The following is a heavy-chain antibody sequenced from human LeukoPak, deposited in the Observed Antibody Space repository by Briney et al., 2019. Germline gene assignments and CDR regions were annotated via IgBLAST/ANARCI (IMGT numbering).Heavy chain of an antibody. CDR1: GYTFTGYY. V-gene: IGHV1-2*02. Sequence: ASVKVSCKASGYTFTGYYMHWVRQAPGQGLEWMGWINPNSGGTNYAQKFQGRVTMTRDTSISTAYMELSRLRSDDTAVYYCAREPLYGGSPPDYWGQGTPVTVSS. D-gene: IGHD2-2*02. CDR3: AREPLYGGSPPDY. J-gene: IGHJ4*02. CDR2: INPNSGGT.